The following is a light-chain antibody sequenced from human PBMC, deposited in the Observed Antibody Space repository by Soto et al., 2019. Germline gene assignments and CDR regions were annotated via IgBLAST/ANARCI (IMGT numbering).Light chain of an antibody. CDR1: SSNIGSNY. V-gene: IGLV1-51*01. J-gene: IGLJ2*01. CDR3: GTWDSSLSAV. CDR2: DNN. Sequence: QSVLTQPPSVSAAPGQKVTFSCSGSSSNIGSNYVSWYQHLPGTAPKLLIYDNNKRPSGIPDRFSGSQSGTSATLGITGLQTGDEADYYCGTWDSSLSAVFGGGTKVTVL.